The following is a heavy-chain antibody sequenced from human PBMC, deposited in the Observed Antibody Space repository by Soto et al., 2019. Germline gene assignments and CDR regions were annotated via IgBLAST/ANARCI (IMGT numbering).Heavy chain of an antibody. J-gene: IGHJ4*02. CDR3: ERHSIWLLLSDY. CDR1: GGSISNSNYY. V-gene: IGHV4-39*01. CDR2: IYFSGNT. D-gene: IGHD3-22*01. Sequence: SETLSLTCNVSGGSISNSNYYWGWIRQPPGKGLEWIGIIYFSGNTYYNPSLKSRVTIPVYTSKNQFSLKLDSVTAADTAVYFCERHSIWLLLSDYWGQGSLVTVSS.